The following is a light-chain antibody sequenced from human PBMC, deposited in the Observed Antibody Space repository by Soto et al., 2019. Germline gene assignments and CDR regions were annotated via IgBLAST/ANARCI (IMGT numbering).Light chain of an antibody. CDR3: EQYSSTPLT. Sequence: EIVLTQSPGTLSLSPGERATLSCRASQSVANNYLAWYQQKPGQAPRFLMYDASSRATGIPDRFSGSGSGTDFTLTISRLEPEDFAVYYCEQYSSTPLTFGGGTKVEIK. J-gene: IGKJ4*01. CDR1: QSVANNY. V-gene: IGKV3-20*01. CDR2: DAS.